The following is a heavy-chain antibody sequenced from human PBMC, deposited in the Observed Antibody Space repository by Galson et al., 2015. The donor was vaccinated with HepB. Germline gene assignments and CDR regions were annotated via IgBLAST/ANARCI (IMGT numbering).Heavy chain of an antibody. D-gene: IGHD3-22*01. V-gene: IGHV3-9*01. J-gene: IGHJ4*02. CDR3: AKDLDPRGGMGYFDF. Sequence: SLRLSCAASGFPFDEYAMHWVRQGPGKGLEWVSGTSWNSGSTGYADSVKGRFTISRDNARNSLYLQMNSLRAEDTAFYFCAKDLDPRGGMGYFDFWGQGTLVTVSS. CDR2: TSWNSGST. CDR1: GFPFDEYA.